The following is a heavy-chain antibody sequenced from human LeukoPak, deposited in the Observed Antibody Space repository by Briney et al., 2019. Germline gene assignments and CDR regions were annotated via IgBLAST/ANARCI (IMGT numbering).Heavy chain of an antibody. J-gene: IGHJ4*02. Sequence: GGSLRLSCAASGFTFSSYAMSWVRQAPGKGLEWVSVISDNGDSAYYGDSVKGRFTMSRDNSKNTLFLQMNSLRAEDTAIYYCAPDLRGTDWSLDYWGQGTLVTVSS. D-gene: IGHD3-9*01. CDR1: GFTFSSYA. V-gene: IGHV3-23*01. CDR3: APDLRGTDWSLDY. CDR2: ISDNGDSA.